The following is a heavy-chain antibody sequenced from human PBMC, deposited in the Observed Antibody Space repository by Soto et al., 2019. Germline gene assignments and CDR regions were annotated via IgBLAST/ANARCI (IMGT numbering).Heavy chain of an antibody. D-gene: IGHD6-6*01. CDR1: GFTFSSYA. CDR3: AKRSSSSTFDY. CDR2: ISGSDDST. Sequence: EVQLLESGGGLVQPGESLRLSCAGSGFTFSSYAMSWVRQAPGKGLEWVSGISGSDDSTYYADSAKGRFTISRDNSKNTLYLQMNSLRAEDTAVYYCAKRSSSSTFDYWGQGTLVTVSS. V-gene: IGHV3-23*01. J-gene: IGHJ4*02.